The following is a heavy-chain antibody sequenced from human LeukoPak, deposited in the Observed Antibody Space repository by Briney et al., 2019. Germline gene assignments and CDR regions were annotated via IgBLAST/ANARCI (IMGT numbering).Heavy chain of an antibody. D-gene: IGHD4-17*01. V-gene: IGHV3-30*02. CDR1: GFTFSSYG. Sequence: GGSLRLSCAASGFTFSSYGMHWVRQAPGKGLEWVAFIRYDGSNKYYADSVKGRVTISRDNSKNTLYLQMSSLRAEDTAVYYCASQQNDYGDLNFDYWGQGTLVTVSS. J-gene: IGHJ4*02. CDR3: ASQQNDYGDLNFDY. CDR2: IRYDGSNK.